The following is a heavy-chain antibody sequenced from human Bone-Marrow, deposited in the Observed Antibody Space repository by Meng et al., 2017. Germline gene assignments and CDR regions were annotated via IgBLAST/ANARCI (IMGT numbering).Heavy chain of an antibody. CDR3: ARDRNSGEHTEYNWFDP. CDR1: GYTFTSYY. J-gene: IGHJ5*02. Sequence: VQLGQSGAEVKKPGAPWKVSCKASGYTFTSYYMHWVRQAPGQGLEWMGIINPSGGSTSYAQKFQGRVTMTRDTSTSTVYMELSSLRSEDTAVYYCARDRNSGEHTEYNWFDPWGQGTLVTVSS. V-gene: IGHV1-46*01. D-gene: IGHD4/OR15-4a*01. CDR2: INPSGGST.